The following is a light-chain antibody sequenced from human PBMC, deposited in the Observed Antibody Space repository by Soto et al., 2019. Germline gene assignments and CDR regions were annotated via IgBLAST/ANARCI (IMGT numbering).Light chain of an antibody. J-gene: IGKJ5*01. Sequence: IVLTPSPGPLSLSPLERATLSCRVIQSVSSSYLAWYQQKPGQAPRLLIYGASSRATGIPDRFSGSGSGRDFTLTISRLEPEDFAVYYCQQYRDSPPYTLGQGPRLEIK. CDR1: QSVSSSY. V-gene: IGKV3-20*01. CDR2: GAS. CDR3: QQYRDSPPYT.